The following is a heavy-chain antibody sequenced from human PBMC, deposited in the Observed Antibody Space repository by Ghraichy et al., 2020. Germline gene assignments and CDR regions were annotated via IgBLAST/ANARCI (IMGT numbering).Heavy chain of an antibody. V-gene: IGHV4-38-2*01. Sequence: ESLNISCAVSGYSISSGYYWGWIRQPPGKGLEWIGSIYHSGSTYYNPSLKSRVTISVDTSKNQFSLKLSSVTAADTAVYYCARHGGGSSSAYSYYYYYMDVWGKGTTVTVSS. CDR2: IYHSGST. D-gene: IGHD6-6*01. CDR1: GYSISSGYY. CDR3: ARHGGGSSSAYSYYYYYMDV. J-gene: IGHJ6*03.